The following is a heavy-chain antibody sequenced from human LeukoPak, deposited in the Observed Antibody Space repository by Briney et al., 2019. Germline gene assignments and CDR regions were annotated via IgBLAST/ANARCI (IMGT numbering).Heavy chain of an antibody. CDR3: ARRQPNWYFDY. Sequence: SETLSLTCTVSGGSISSYYWSWIRQPPGKGLEWIGYIHYSGSTNYNPSLKSRVTISVDTSKNQFSLKLSSVTAADTAVYYCARRQPNWYFDYWGQGTLVTVSS. CDR1: GGSISSYY. CDR2: IHYSGST. V-gene: IGHV4-59*01. D-gene: IGHD1-1*01. J-gene: IGHJ4*02.